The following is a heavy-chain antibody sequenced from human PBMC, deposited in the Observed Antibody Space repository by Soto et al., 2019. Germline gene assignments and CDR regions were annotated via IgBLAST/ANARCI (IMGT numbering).Heavy chain of an antibody. D-gene: IGHD2-15*01. CDR2: ISPGSRYP. J-gene: IGHJ5*02. Sequence: GESLKISCAGSGFTFGDSYMSWIRQAPGKGLEWLSYISPGSRYPAYADSVKGRFTISRDNAKRSLYLQMMSLTAEDTAIYYCVRGGGGGLFDPWGQGTMVTVSS. V-gene: IGHV3-11*06. CDR3: VRGGGGGLFDP. CDR1: GFTFGDSY.